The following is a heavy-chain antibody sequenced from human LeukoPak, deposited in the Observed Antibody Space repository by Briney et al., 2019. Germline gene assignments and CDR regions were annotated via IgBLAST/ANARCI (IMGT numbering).Heavy chain of an antibody. CDR3: ARAARWPYLAG. J-gene: IGHJ4*02. Sequence: GASVKVSCKASGYSFNRYGFNWVRQAPGQGLEWMGWISAYNGDTNYAQKFQGRVTMTTDTSTTTAYMELRSLGSDDTAVYYCARAARWPYLAGWGQGTLVTVSS. CDR1: GYSFNRYG. CDR2: ISAYNGDT. D-gene: IGHD4-23*01. V-gene: IGHV1-18*01.